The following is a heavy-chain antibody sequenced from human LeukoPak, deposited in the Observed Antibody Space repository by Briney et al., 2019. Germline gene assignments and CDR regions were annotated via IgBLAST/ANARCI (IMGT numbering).Heavy chain of an antibody. Sequence: PSETLSLTCTVSGGSISSSNYYWSWIRQPPGKGLEWIGEINHSGSTNYNPSLKSRVTISVDTSKNQFSLKLSSVTAADTAVYYCARTRGRRQWLVLNSFRPGFDYWGQGTLVTVSS. CDR2: INHSGST. D-gene: IGHD6-19*01. V-gene: IGHV4-39*07. CDR3: ARTRGRRQWLVLNSFRPGFDY. J-gene: IGHJ4*02. CDR1: GGSISSSNYY.